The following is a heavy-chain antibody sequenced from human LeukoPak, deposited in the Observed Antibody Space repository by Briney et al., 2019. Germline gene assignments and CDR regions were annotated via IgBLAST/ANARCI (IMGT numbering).Heavy chain of an antibody. Sequence: ASVKVSCKASGYTFTSYDINWVRQATGQGLEWMGWMNPNSGNTGYAQRFQGRVTMTRNTSISTAYMELSRLRSDDTAVYYCASGYSGYDGYFQHWGQGTLVTVSS. D-gene: IGHD5-12*01. CDR3: ASGYSGYDGYFQH. V-gene: IGHV1-8*01. J-gene: IGHJ1*01. CDR1: GYTFTSYD. CDR2: MNPNSGNT.